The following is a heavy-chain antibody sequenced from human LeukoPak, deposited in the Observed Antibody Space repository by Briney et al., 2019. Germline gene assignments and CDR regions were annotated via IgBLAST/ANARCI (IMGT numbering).Heavy chain of an antibody. D-gene: IGHD6-13*01. CDR2: ISAYNGNT. J-gene: IGHJ4*02. Sequence: ASVKVSCKASGYTFTSYGISWLRQAPGQGLEWMGWISAYNGNTNYAQKLQGRVTMTTDTSTSTAYMQLRSLRSDDTAVYYCARVGGSSSWSLDYYFDYWGQGTLVTVSS. CDR3: ARVGGSSSWSLDYYFDY. CDR1: GYTFTSYG. V-gene: IGHV1-18*01.